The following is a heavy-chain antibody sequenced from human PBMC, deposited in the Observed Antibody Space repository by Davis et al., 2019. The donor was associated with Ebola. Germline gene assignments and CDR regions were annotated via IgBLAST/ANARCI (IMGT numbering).Heavy chain of an antibody. J-gene: IGHJ4*02. CDR1: GFTFSSYW. Sequence: GESLKISCAVSGFTFSSYWMSWVRQAPGKGLEWVANIKQDGREKYYVDSVKGRFTISRDNAKNSLYLQMNSLRAEDTAVYYCARRTSTNWGQGTLVTVSS. V-gene: IGHV3-7*03. CDR2: IKQDGREK. CDR3: ARRTSTN.